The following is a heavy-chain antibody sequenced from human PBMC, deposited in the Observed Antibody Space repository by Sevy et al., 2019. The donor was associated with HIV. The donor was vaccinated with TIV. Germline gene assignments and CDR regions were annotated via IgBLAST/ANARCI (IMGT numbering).Heavy chain of an antibody. V-gene: IGHV3-30*02. Sequence: GGSLRLSCAASGFTFSSYGLHWVRQAPGKGLEWVAFIRYDGSNKYYADSVKGRFTISRDNSKNTLYLQMNSLRAEDTAVYYCAKDVPFYMDYWGQGTLVTVSS. D-gene: IGHD3-10*01. J-gene: IGHJ4*02. CDR2: IRYDGSNK. CDR3: AKDVPFYMDY. CDR1: GFTFSSYG.